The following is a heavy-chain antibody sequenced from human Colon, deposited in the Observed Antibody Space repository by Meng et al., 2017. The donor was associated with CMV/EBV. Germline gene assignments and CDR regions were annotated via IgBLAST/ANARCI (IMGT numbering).Heavy chain of an antibody. CDR1: GYSFTGYY. Sequence: ASVKVSCKTSGYSFTGYYIHWVRQAPGQGLEWMGWINPNGGGTNDAQKVQGRVTMTRDTSISTAYMKLSRLRSDDTAVYYCARDSGIANDYWGQGTLVTVSS. CDR2: INPNGGGT. J-gene: IGHJ4*02. D-gene: IGHD6-13*01. CDR3: ARDSGIANDY. V-gene: IGHV1-2*02.